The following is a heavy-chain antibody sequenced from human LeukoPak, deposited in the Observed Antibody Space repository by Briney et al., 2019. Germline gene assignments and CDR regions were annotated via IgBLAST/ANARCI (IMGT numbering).Heavy chain of an antibody. CDR1: GYSFTNYW. D-gene: IGHD6-13*01. CDR3: ARLTSSWSFDY. Sequence: PGESLKISCKGSGYSFTNYWIGWVRQMPGKGLEWMGIISPDGSDTRYSPSFQGQVTISADKSITTAYLQRSSLKASDTATYYCARLTSSWSFDYWGQGTLVTVSS. V-gene: IGHV5-51*01. J-gene: IGHJ4*02. CDR2: ISPDGSDT.